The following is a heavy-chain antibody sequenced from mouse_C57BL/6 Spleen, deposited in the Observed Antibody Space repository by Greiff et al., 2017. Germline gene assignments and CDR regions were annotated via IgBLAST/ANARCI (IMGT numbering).Heavy chain of an antibody. V-gene: IGHV1-82*01. J-gene: IGHJ2*01. D-gene: IGHD1-1*01. Sequence: VKLVESGPELVKPGASVKISCKASGYAFSSSWMNWVKQRPGKGLEWIGRIYPGDGDTNYNGKFKGKATLTADKTSSTAYMQLSSLTSEDSAVYFCAREGLLLLRDWGQGTTLTVSS. CDR1: GYAFSSSW. CDR2: IYPGDGDT. CDR3: AREGLLLLRD.